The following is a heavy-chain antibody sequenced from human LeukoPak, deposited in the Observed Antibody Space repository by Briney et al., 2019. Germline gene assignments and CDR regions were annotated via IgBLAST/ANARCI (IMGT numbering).Heavy chain of an antibody. CDR2: ISYDGSNK. J-gene: IGHJ4*02. CDR3: ARDPAMAYFDY. V-gene: IGHV3-30*03. Sequence: PGGSLRLSCAASGFTFSSYSMNWVRQAPGKGLEWVAVISYDGSNKYYADSVKGRFSISRDNSKNTLYLQMNSLRAEDTAVYYCARDPAMAYFDYWGQGTLVTVSS. D-gene: IGHD5-18*01. CDR1: GFTFSSYS.